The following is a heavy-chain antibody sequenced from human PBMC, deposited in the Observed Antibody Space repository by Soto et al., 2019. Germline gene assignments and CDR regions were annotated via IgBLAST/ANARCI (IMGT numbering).Heavy chain of an antibody. CDR2: MNPNSGNT. V-gene: IGHV1-8*01. J-gene: IGHJ4*02. CDR3: ARGLNYYDFWSGYFPFEDY. D-gene: IGHD3-3*01. Sequence: QVQLVQSGAEVKKPGASVKVSCKASGYTFTSYDINWVRQATGQGLEWMGWMNPNSGNTGYAQKFQGRVTMTRNTSISTDYMELSSLRSEDTAVYYCARGLNYYDFWSGYFPFEDYWGQGTLVTVSS. CDR1: GYTFTSYD.